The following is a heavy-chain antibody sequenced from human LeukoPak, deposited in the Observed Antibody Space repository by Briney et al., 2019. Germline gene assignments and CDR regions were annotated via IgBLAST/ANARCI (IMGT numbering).Heavy chain of an antibody. Sequence: GGSLRLSCAASGFTFSSYWMHWVRQAPGKGLVWVSRINSDGSSTSYADSVKGRFTISRDNAKNTLYLQMNSLRAEDTAVYYCARKSYYGSGSYYRPAYWYFDLWGRGTLVTVSS. CDR3: ARKSYYGSGSYYRPAYWYFDL. J-gene: IGHJ2*01. D-gene: IGHD3-10*01. V-gene: IGHV3-74*01. CDR2: INSDGSST. CDR1: GFTFSSYW.